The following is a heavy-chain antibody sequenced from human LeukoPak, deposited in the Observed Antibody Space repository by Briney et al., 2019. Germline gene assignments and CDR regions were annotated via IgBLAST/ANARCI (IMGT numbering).Heavy chain of an antibody. D-gene: IGHD1-26*01. CDR2: IYYSGST. Sequence: PSETLSLTCTVSGGPISSGAYFWSWIRQHPGKGLQWIGYIYYSGSTYYNPSLKSRVTISVDTSKNQLSLKLSPVTAADTAVYYCASGSGSYIVSWGQGTLVTVSS. J-gene: IGHJ5*02. CDR3: ASGSGSYIVS. V-gene: IGHV4-31*03. CDR1: GGPISSGAYF.